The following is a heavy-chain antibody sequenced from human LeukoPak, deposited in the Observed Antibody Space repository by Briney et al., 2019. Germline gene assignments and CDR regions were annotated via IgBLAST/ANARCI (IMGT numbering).Heavy chain of an antibody. CDR2: ISGGGGST. CDR3: AKGVYVRTHYWYFDL. V-gene: IGHV3-23*01. J-gene: IGHJ2*01. D-gene: IGHD5/OR15-5a*01. Sequence: GGSLRLSCAASGFTFSSYAMSWVRQAPGKGLEWVSAISGGGGSTYYADSVEGRFTISRDNSKSTLYLQMSSLRAEDTAVYYCAKGVYVRTHYWYFDLWGRGTLVTVSS. CDR1: GFTFSSYA.